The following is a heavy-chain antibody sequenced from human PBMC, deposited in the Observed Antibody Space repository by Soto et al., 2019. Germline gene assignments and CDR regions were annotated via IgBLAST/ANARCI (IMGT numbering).Heavy chain of an antibody. J-gene: IGHJ6*02. D-gene: IGHD3-10*01. V-gene: IGHV1-69*01. CDR1: GGTFSSYA. CDR2: IIPIFGTA. Sequence: QVQLVQSGAEVKKPGSSVKVSCKASGGTFSSYAISWVRQAPGQGLEWMGGIIPIFGTANYAQKFQGRVTITADESTSTADMELSSRRCEDTAVYYCARARLMGRGVIYGDYYYYCGMDVWGRGRTVTVS. CDR3: ARARLMGRGVIYGDYYYYCGMDV.